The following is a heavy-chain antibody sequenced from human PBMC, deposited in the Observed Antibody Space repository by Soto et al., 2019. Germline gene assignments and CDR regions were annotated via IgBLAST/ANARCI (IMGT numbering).Heavy chain of an antibody. D-gene: IGHD6-6*01. Sequence: LSLTCTVSGGSISSYYWSWIRQPAGKGLEWIGRIYTSGSTNYNPSLKSRVTMSVDTSKNQFSLKLSSVTAADTAVYYCARDISSIAARAGFDYWGQGTLVTVSS. J-gene: IGHJ4*02. V-gene: IGHV4-4*07. CDR3: ARDISSIAARAGFDY. CDR2: IYTSGST. CDR1: GGSISSYY.